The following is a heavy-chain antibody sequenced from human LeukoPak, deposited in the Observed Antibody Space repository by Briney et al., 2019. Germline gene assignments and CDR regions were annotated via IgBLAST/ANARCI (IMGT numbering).Heavy chain of an antibody. CDR2: IYYSGST. J-gene: IGHJ4*02. CDR1: GDSISTYY. V-gene: IGHV4-59*08. CDR3: VRKGSSWYYFDY. D-gene: IGHD6-13*01. Sequence: SETLSLTCTVSGDSISTYYWNWIRHSPGKGLEWIGYIYYSGSTNYNPSPKSRVTISVDTSKNQFSLKLSSVTAADTAVYYCVRKGSSWYYFDYWGQGTLVTVSS.